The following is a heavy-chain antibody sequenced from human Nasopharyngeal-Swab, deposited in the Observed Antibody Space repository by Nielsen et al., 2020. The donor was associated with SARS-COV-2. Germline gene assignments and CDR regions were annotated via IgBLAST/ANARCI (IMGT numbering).Heavy chain of an antibody. V-gene: IGHV3-30*04. D-gene: IGHD6-19*01. J-gene: IGHJ3*02. Sequence: VRQAPGKGLEWVAVISYDGSNKYYADSVKGRFTVSRDSSKNTLYLQMSSLRAEDTAVYFCAKNTGYSTGWNDAFDIWGQGTMVTVSS. CDR3: AKNTGYSTGWNDAFDI. CDR2: ISYDGSNK.